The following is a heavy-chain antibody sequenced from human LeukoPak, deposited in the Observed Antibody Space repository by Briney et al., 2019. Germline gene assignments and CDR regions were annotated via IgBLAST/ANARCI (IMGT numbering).Heavy chain of an antibody. Sequence: PSQTLSLTCTVSGGSISSGDNYWSWIRQPPGKGLEWIGSIFYSGYTYYNPSLKSRVTVSVDTSKNHFSLRLSSVTAADTAVYYCARAGIYYYDSSGYFPDYWGQGTLVTVSS. J-gene: IGHJ4*02. CDR1: GGSISSGDNY. CDR3: ARAGIYYYDSSGYFPDY. CDR2: IFYSGYT. V-gene: IGHV4-30-4*01. D-gene: IGHD3-22*01.